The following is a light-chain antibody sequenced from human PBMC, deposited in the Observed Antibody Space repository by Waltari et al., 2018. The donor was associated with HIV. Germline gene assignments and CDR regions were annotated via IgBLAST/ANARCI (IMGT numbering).Light chain of an antibody. Sequence: DIQMTQSPSSLSASVGDRVTLTCQASHDITDSLNWFQQKPGKAPKLLIYDTSNLETGVPSRFSGSGSGTDFTFTISSLQTEDIATYYFQQYANLPYSFGRGTKLEI. CDR2: DTS. CDR3: QQYANLPYS. V-gene: IGKV1-33*01. J-gene: IGKJ2*03. CDR1: HDITDS.